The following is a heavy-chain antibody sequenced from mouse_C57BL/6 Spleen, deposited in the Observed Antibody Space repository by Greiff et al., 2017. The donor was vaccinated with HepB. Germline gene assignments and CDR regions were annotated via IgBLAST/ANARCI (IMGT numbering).Heavy chain of an antibody. CDR3: ARSGTTVVMGYFDY. D-gene: IGHD1-1*01. Sequence: VQLQQSGPELVKPGASVKISCKASGYAFSSSWMNWVKQRPGKGLEWIGRIYPGDGDTNYNGKFKGKATLTADKSSSTAYMQLSSLTSEDSAVYFCARSGTTVVMGYFDYWGQGTTLTVSS. CDR2: IYPGDGDT. V-gene: IGHV1-82*01. J-gene: IGHJ2*01. CDR1: GYAFSSSW.